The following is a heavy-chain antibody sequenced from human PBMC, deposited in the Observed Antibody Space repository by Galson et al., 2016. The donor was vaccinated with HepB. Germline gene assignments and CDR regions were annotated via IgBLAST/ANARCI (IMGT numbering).Heavy chain of an antibody. CDR2: IYPGDSDT. D-gene: IGHD2-15*01. J-gene: IGHJ4*02. V-gene: IGHV5-51*03. Sequence: QSGAEVKKPGESLKISCKGSGYSFTSDWIGWVRQMPGKGLEWMGIIYPGDSDTRYSLSFQGQVTISADKSISTAYLQWSSLKASDTAIYYCARRGGDCSGGSCRYFYYWGQGTLITVSS. CDR3: ARRGGDCSGGSCRYFYY. CDR1: GYSFTSDW.